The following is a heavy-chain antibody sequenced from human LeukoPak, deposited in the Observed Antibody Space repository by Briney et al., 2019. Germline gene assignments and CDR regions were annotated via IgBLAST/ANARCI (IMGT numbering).Heavy chain of an antibody. Sequence: GGSLRLSCAASGFNFDDYAMHWVRQAPGKGLEWVSFIYSDNTHYSDSVKGRFTISRDNSKNTLYLQMNSLRAEDTAVYYCARRAGAYSHPYDYWGQGTLVTVSS. CDR1: GFNFDDYA. D-gene: IGHD4/OR15-4a*01. J-gene: IGHJ4*02. V-gene: IGHV3-53*01. CDR3: ARRAGAYSHPYDY. CDR2: IYSDNT.